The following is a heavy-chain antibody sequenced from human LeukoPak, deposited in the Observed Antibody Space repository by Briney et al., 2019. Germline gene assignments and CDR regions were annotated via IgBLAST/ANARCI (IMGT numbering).Heavy chain of an antibody. CDR3: ARGFGTPSPYYMDV. J-gene: IGHJ6*03. CDR1: GGSFSSYY. Sequence: SETLSLTCAVYGGSFSSYYWSWIRQPPGKGLEWIGEINHSGSTNYNPSLKSRVTISVDTSKNQFSLKLSSVTAADTAVYYCARGFGTPSPYYMDVWGKGATVTISS. D-gene: IGHD3-10*01. CDR2: INHSGST. V-gene: IGHV4-34*01.